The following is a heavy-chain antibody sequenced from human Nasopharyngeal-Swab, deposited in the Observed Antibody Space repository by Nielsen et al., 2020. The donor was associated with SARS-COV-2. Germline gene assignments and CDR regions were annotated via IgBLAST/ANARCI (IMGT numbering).Heavy chain of an antibody. V-gene: IGHV1-18*01. CDR1: GYTFTSYG. J-gene: IGHJ6*02. D-gene: IGHD6-19*01. CDR3: ARVVIAVAGHGGLYYYYGMDV. CDR2: ISAYNGNT. Sequence: ASVKVSCKASGYTFTSYGISWVRQDPGQGLEWMGGISAYNGNTNYAQKLQGRVTMTTDTSTSTAYMELRSLRSDDTAVYYCARVVIAVAGHGGLYYYYGMDVWGQGTTVTVSS.